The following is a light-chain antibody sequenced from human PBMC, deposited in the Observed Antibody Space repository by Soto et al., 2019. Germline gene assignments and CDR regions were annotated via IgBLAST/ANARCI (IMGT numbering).Light chain of an antibody. CDR1: QSISSN. CDR2: GAS. V-gene: IGKV3-15*01. Sequence: EIVMTQSPATLSVSPGERATLSCRAGQSISSNLGWYQQKPGQAPRLLLYGASTRATGIPARFSGSGSGTEFTLTISSLQSEDFAVYYCQQYNSWPPITFGQGTRLEIK. CDR3: QQYNSWPPIT. J-gene: IGKJ5*01.